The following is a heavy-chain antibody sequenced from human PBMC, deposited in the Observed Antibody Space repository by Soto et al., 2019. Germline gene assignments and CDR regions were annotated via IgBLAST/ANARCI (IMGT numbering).Heavy chain of an antibody. CDR2: ITGSGGTT. Sequence: EVQLLESGGGLVQPGGSLRLSCAASGFTFSSYGMSWVRQAPGKGLEWVSGITGSGGTTYYADSVKGRFTISRDNSKNTLYLQMNSLRAEDTAVYYCAKDTRLRLGELSFAAFDYGGQGTLVTVSS. J-gene: IGHJ4*02. CDR1: GFTFSSYG. CDR3: AKDTRLRLGELSFAAFDY. V-gene: IGHV3-23*01. D-gene: IGHD3-16*02.